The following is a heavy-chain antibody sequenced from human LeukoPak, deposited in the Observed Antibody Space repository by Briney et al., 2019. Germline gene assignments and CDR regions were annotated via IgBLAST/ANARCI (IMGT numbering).Heavy chain of an antibody. CDR1: GFTVSSNY. CDR2: IYSDGST. CDR3: ARAIRGYSYVLGY. D-gene: IGHD5-18*01. J-gene: IGHJ4*02. V-gene: IGHV3-53*01. Sequence: PGGSLRLSCAASGFTVSSNYMSWVRQAPGKGLEWVSVIYSDGSTYYADSVKGRFTISRDNSKNTLYLQMNSLRAEDTAVYYCARAIRGYSYVLGYWGQGTLVTVSS.